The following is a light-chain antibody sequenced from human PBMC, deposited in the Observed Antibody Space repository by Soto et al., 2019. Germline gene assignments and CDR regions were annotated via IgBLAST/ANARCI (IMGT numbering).Light chain of an antibody. CDR2: KAS. V-gene: IGKV1-5*03. Sequence: IQMTQSPFTLSASVGDRVTITCRASQSISTWLAWYQQKPGKAPKLLIYKASTLKSGVPSRFSGSGSGTEFTLTISRLQPDDFATYYCQQCSSYYTFGQGTRLEIK. CDR3: QQCSSYYT. J-gene: IGKJ5*01. CDR1: QSISTW.